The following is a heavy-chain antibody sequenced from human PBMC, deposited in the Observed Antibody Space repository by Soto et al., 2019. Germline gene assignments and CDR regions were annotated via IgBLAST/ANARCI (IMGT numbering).Heavy chain of an antibody. CDR1: GFTFSSYA. D-gene: IGHD2-15*01. Sequence: GGSLRLSCAASGFTFSSYAMSWVRQAPGKGLEWVSAISGSGGSTYYADSVKGRFTISRDNSKNTLYLQMNSLRAEDTAVYYCAKDGPGCSGGSCYSDFDYWGQGTLVTVSS. J-gene: IGHJ4*02. CDR2: ISGSGGST. CDR3: AKDGPGCSGGSCYSDFDY. V-gene: IGHV3-23*01.